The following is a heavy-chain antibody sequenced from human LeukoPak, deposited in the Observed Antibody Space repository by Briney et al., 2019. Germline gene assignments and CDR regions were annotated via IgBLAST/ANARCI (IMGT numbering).Heavy chain of an antibody. CDR1: GFTFSSYA. J-gene: IGHJ5*02. Sequence: PGGSLRLSCAASGFTFSSYAMHWVRQAPGKGLEWVAVISYDGSNKYYADSVKGRFTISRDNSKNTLYLQMNSLRAEDTAVYYCARGPHTVTTLILNWFDPWGQGTLVTVSS. V-gene: IGHV3-30-3*01. CDR3: ARGPHTVTTLILNWFDP. D-gene: IGHD4-17*01. CDR2: ISYDGSNK.